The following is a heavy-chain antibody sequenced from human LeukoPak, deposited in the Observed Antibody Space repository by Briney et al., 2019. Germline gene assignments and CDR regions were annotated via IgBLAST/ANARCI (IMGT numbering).Heavy chain of an antibody. Sequence: QPGGSLRLSCAASGFTFSSYGMHWVRQAPGKGLEWVAVIWYDGSNKYYADSVKGRFTISRDNAKNSLYLQMNSLRAEDTAVYYCARVLYDSSGFYSGAFDYWGQGTLVTVSS. D-gene: IGHD3-22*01. V-gene: IGHV3-33*01. CDR2: IWYDGSNK. CDR1: GFTFSSYG. CDR3: ARVLYDSSGFYSGAFDY. J-gene: IGHJ4*02.